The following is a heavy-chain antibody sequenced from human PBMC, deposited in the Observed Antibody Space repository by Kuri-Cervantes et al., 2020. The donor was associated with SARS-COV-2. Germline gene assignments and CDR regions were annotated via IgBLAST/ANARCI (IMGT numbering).Heavy chain of an antibody. V-gene: IGHV4-59*08. CDR2: IYYSGST. D-gene: IGHD1-1*01. Sequence: GSLRLSCAVYGGSFSGYYWSWIRQPPGKGLEWIGYIYYSGSTNYNPSLKSRVTISVDTSKNQFSLKLSSVTAADTAVYYCARHGNGASLFYWGQGTLVTVSS. CDR3: ARHGNGASLFY. CDR1: GGSFSGYY. J-gene: IGHJ4*02.